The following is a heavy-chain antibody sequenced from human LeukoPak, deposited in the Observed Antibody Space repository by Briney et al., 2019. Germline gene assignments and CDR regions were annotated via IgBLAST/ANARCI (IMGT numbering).Heavy chain of an antibody. Sequence: PGGSLRLSCAASGFTFSSYWMSWVRQAPGKGLEWIGEINHSGSTNYNPSLKSRVTISVDTSKNQFSLKLNSVTAADTAVYYCARVKADIVVVVAATGNFDYWGQGTLVTVSS. J-gene: IGHJ4*02. CDR3: ARVKADIVVVVAATGNFDY. V-gene: IGHV4-34*01. CDR2: INHSGST. D-gene: IGHD2-15*01. CDR1: GFTFSSYW.